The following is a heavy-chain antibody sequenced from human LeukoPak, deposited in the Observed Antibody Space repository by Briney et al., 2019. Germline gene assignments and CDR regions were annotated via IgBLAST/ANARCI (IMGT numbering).Heavy chain of an antibody. V-gene: IGHV4-59*01. CDR3: AGEVVVPAASWFDP. Sequence: PSETLSLTCTVSGGSISSYYWSWIRQPPGKGLEWIGYIYYSGSTNYNPSLKSRVTISVDTSKNQFSLKLSSVTAADTAVYYCAGEVVVPAASWFDPWGQGTLVTVSS. D-gene: IGHD2-2*01. CDR1: GGSISSYY. J-gene: IGHJ5*02. CDR2: IYYSGST.